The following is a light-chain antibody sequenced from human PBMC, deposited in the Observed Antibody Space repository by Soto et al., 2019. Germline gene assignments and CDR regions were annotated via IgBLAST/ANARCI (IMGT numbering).Light chain of an antibody. V-gene: IGKV3-20*01. CDR2: GAS. CDR3: QQYGSSPTS. Sequence: EIVLTQSPGTLSLSPGERATLSCRASQSVSSYLGWYQQKPGQAPRLLIYGASSRATGIPDRFSSSGSGTDFTLTISRLEPEDFVVYYCQQYGSSPTSFGQGTRLEMK. J-gene: IGKJ5*01. CDR1: QSVSSY.